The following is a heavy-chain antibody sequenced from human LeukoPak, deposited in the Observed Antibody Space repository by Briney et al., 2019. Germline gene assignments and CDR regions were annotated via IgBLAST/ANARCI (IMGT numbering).Heavy chain of an antibody. CDR3: ASKSSRAQGYYYYYYYGMDV. J-gene: IGHJ6*02. CDR1: GGTFSSYA. V-gene: IGHV1-69*13. CDR2: IIPIFGTA. Sequence: SVKVSCKASGGTFSSYAISWVRQAPGQGLEWMGGIIPIFGTASYAQKFQGRVTITADESTSTAYMELSSLRSEDTAVYYCASKSSRAQGYYYYYYYGMDVWGQGTTVTVSS. D-gene: IGHD3-10*01.